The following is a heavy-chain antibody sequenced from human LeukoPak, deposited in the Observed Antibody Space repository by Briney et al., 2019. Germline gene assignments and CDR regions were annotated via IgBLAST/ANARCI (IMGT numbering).Heavy chain of an antibody. CDR2: ISSSSSYI. CDR3: ARGPYSNPDHKYYYMDV. V-gene: IGHV3-21*01. D-gene: IGHD4-11*01. Sequence: GGSLRLSCAASGFTFSSYSMNWVRQAPGKGLEWVSSISSSSSYIYYADSVKGRFTISRDNAKNSLYLQMNSLRAEDTAVYYCARGPYSNPDHKYYYMDVWGKGTTVTVSS. CDR1: GFTFSSYS. J-gene: IGHJ6*03.